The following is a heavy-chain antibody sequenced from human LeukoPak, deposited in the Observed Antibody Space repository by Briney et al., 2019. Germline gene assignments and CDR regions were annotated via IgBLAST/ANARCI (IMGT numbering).Heavy chain of an antibody. J-gene: IGHJ5*02. CDR3: ARDLGDFWSGYYTSNWFDP. CDR1: GGSISSYY. D-gene: IGHD3-3*01. CDR2: IYYSGST. V-gene: IGHV4-59*01. Sequence: SETLSLTCTVSGGSISSYYWSWIRQPPGKGLEWIGYIYYSGSTNYNPSLKSRVTISVDTSKNQFSLKLSSVTAADTAVYYCARDLGDFWSGYYTSNWFDPWGQGTLVTVST.